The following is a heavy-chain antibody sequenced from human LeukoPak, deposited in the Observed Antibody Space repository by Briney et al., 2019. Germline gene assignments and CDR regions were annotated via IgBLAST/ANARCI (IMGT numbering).Heavy chain of an antibody. V-gene: IGHV4-31*03. Sequence: SQTLSLTCTVAGDSISSGGYYWSWIRQHPGKGLEWIGYIYYSGSTSYNPSLKSRLAISVDTSKNQFSLELSPVTAADTAIYYCARSRSGSYYYDGLDVWGQGTTVTVSS. CDR3: ARSRSGSYYYDGLDV. CDR2: IYYSGST. J-gene: IGHJ6*02. D-gene: IGHD2-15*01. CDR1: GDSISSGGYY.